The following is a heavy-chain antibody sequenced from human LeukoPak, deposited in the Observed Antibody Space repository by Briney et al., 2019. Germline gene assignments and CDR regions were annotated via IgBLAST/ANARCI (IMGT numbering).Heavy chain of an antibody. D-gene: IGHD7-27*01. Sequence: PGGSLRLSCAASGFTFSSYAMSWVRQAPGKGLEWVSALSGSGGSTYYADSVKGRFTISRDNSKNTLYLQMNSLRAEDTAVYYCARDQFGTGDRRDAFDIWGQGTMVTVSS. CDR1: GFTFSSYA. V-gene: IGHV3-23*01. CDR2: LSGSGGST. J-gene: IGHJ3*02. CDR3: ARDQFGTGDRRDAFDI.